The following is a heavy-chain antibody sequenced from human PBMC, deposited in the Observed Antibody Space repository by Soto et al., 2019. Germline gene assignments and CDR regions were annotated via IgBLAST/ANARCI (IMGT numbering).Heavy chain of an antibody. V-gene: IGHV4-31*03. CDR3: ARGRGYSYQNYFDL. Sequence: QVQLQESGPGLMNPSQTLSLTCTVPGGSINKGGFYWTWLRQHPVRGLEWFGNIYYSGTTYYNPSLEGRIFMSLDTSKSQFSLKVTSVTAADSAVYYCARGRGYSYQNYFDLRGQGILVTVSS. CDR1: GGSINKGGFY. J-gene: IGHJ5*02. D-gene: IGHD5-18*01. CDR2: IYYSGTT.